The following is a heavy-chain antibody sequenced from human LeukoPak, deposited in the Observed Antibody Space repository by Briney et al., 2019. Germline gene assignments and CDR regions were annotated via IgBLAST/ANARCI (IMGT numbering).Heavy chain of an antibody. V-gene: IGHV4-59*01. CDR2: IYSSGST. CDR3: ARSPPFDLGRSQWFDP. J-gene: IGHJ5*02. Sequence: SETLSLTCTVSGVSIINYFWSWLRQPPGKGLEWIGYIYSSGSTNYTPSLKSRVTISIDTSQNQSSLKLNSVTAADTAVYFCARSPPFDLGRSQWFDPWGQGTLVTVSS. D-gene: IGHD3-16*01. CDR1: GVSIINYF.